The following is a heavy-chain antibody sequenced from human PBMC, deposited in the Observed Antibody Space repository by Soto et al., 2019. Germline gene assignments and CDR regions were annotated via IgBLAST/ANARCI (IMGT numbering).Heavy chain of an antibody. CDR1: GLTFSNYA. V-gene: IGHV1-69*01. J-gene: IGHJ6*02. CDR2: IVHLYGTT. CDR3: AFRIVVMRDAVDV. D-gene: IGHD2-21*01. Sequence: QGQLVQSGAEVKKPGSSVKVSCKASGLTFSNYAVSWVRQAPGQGPEWMGGIVHLYGTTNYAQRFQGRLTITADESTSTTYIELSSLTFDDTAVYSCAFRIVVMRDAVDVWGRGTTVTVSS.